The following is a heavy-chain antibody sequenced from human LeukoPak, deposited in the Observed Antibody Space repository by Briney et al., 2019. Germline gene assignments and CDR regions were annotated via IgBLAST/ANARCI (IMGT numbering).Heavy chain of an antibody. CDR3: ARTKDKTSESYYDFWSGYYGYFQH. CDR2: INPNGGGT. V-gene: IGHV1-2*02. Sequence: ASVKVSCKASGYTFTGYYMHWVRQAPGQGLEWMGWINPNGGGTNYAQKFQGRVTMTRDTTISTAYMELSRLRSDDTAVYYCARTKDKTSESYYDFWSGYYGYFQHWGQGTLVTVSS. CDR1: GYTFTGYY. D-gene: IGHD3-3*01. J-gene: IGHJ1*01.